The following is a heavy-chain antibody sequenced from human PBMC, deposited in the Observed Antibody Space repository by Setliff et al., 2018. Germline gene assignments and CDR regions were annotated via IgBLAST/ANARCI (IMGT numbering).Heavy chain of an antibody. CDR3: ARAVNFGDYGDNWFDS. J-gene: IGHJ5*01. CDR1: GGFISSYY. V-gene: IGHV4-4*08. D-gene: IGHD4-17*01. CDR2: IYTSLST. Sequence: SETLSLTCSVSGGFISSYYWSWIRQPPGRGLEWIGFIYTSLSTIYNPSLKSRVTISVDTSKNHFSLRLGSVTAADTAVYYCARAVNFGDYGDNWFDSWGQGTLVTSPQ.